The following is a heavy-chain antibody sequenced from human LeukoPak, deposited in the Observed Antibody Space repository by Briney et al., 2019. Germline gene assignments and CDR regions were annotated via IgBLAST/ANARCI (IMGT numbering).Heavy chain of an antibody. J-gene: IGHJ4*02. D-gene: IGHD3-3*01. Sequence: ASVKVSCKASGYTFTSYSLHWVRQAPGQRPEWMGWINPGNGKTKYPQTFQGRVTITRDTSATTAYMELRSLRSEDTAVYYCTLFDYDSYSAYLHWGQGALVTVSS. CDR2: INPGNGKT. V-gene: IGHV1-3*01. CDR1: GYTFTSYS. CDR3: TLFDYDSYSAYLH.